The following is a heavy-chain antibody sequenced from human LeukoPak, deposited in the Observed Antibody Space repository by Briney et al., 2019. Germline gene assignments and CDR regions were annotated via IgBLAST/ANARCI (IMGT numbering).Heavy chain of an antibody. CDR1: GFTFSNYL. V-gene: IGHV3-74*01. J-gene: IGHJ4*02. CDR2: ISGDGITT. CDR3: ARELPFDY. Sequence: GGSLRLYCAASGFTFSNYLMHWVRQAPGKGLVWVSRISGDGITTTYADSVKGRFTISRDNAKNTLYLQMNSLRAEDTAVYYCARELPFDYWGQGTLVTVSS. D-gene: IGHD1-26*01.